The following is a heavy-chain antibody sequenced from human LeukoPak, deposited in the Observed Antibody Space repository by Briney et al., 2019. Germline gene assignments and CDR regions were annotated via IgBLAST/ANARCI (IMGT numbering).Heavy chain of an antibody. D-gene: IGHD1-26*01. CDR2: IYYSGST. CDR1: GGSISSSSYY. J-gene: IGHJ3*02. CDR3: ARSSRRGWEQLPDAFDI. Sequence: SETLSLTCTVSGGSISSSSYYWGWIRQPPGKGLEWIGYIYYSGSTNYNPSLKSRVTISVDTSKNQFSLKLSSVTAADTAVYYCARSSRRGWEQLPDAFDIWGQGTMVTVSS. V-gene: IGHV4-61*05.